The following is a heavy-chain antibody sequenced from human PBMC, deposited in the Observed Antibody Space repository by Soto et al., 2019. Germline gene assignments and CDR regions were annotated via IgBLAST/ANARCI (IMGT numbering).Heavy chain of an antibody. CDR2: IIPIFGTA. D-gene: IGHD3-22*01. Sequence: GASVKVSCKASGGTFSSYAISWVRQAPGQGLEWMGGIIPIFGTANYAQKFQGRVTITADKSTSTAYMELSSLRSEDTAVYYCARSKTMIVVALGGWFDPWGQGTLVTVSS. J-gene: IGHJ5*02. CDR1: GGTFSSYA. V-gene: IGHV1-69*06. CDR3: ARSKTMIVVALGGWFDP.